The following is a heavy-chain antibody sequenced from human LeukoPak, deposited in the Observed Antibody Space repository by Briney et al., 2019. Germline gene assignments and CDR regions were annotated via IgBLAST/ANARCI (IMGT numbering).Heavy chain of an antibody. CDR1: GYTFTSYA. J-gene: IGHJ4*02. Sequence: GASVKVSCKASGYTFTSYAMHWVRQAPGQGLEWMGWMNAGNGNTKYSQKFQGRVSISRDTSATTAYMELSSLTSEDTAVYYCARVGIVVIPAARFDCWGQGTLVTVSS. D-gene: IGHD2-2*01. CDR3: ARVGIVVIPAARFDC. CDR2: MNAGNGNT. V-gene: IGHV1-3*01.